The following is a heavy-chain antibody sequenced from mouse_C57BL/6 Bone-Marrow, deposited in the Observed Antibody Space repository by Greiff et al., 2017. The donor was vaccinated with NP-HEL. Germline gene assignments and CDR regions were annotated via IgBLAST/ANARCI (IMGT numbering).Heavy chain of an antibody. CDR3: ARGHYYGSSYPL. V-gene: IGHV8-8*01. D-gene: IGHD1-1*01. CDR2: IWWDDDK. Sequence: QVQLKESGPGILQPSQTLSLTCSFSGFSLSTFGMGVGWIRQPSGKGLEWLAHIWWDDDKYYNPAMKSRLSISKYTAKNQVFLKIANLDTADTATYYCARGHYYGSSYPLWGQGTTLTVSS. J-gene: IGHJ2*01. CDR1: GFSLSTFGMG.